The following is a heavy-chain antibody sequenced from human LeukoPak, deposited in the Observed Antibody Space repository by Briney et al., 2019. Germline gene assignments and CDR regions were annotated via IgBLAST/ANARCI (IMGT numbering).Heavy chain of an antibody. CDR1: GGSISSGGYS. Sequence: SQTLSLTCAVSGGSISSGGYSWSWIRQPPGKGLEWIGSIYYSGSTYYNPSLKSRVTISVDTSKNQFSLKLSSVTAADTAVYYCARDYIPGIAVAAINWFDPWGQGTLVTVSS. J-gene: IGHJ5*02. V-gene: IGHV4-39*07. CDR2: IYYSGST. D-gene: IGHD6-19*01. CDR3: ARDYIPGIAVAAINWFDP.